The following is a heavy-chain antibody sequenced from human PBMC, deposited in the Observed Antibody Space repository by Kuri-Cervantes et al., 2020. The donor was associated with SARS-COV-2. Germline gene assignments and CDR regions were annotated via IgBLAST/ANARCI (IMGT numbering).Heavy chain of an antibody. V-gene: IGHV3-33*06. Sequence: GESLKISCAASGFTFSSYGMHWVRQAPGKGLEWVAVIWYDGSNKYYADSVKGRFTISRDNSKNTLYLQMNSLRAEDTAVYYCAKVLGELSFGYWGQGTLVTVSS. J-gene: IGHJ4*02. CDR1: GFTFSSYG. CDR2: IWYDGSNK. CDR3: AKVLGELSFGY. D-gene: IGHD3-16*02.